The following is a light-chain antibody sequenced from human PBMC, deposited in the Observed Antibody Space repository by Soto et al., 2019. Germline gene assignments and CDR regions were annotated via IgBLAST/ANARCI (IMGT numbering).Light chain of an antibody. CDR2: DAL. CDR3: QQRASWPPFT. V-gene: IGKV3-11*01. J-gene: IGKJ4*01. Sequence: EVVLTQSPATLSLSPGESATLSCRASLSIGTSLAWYQHRPGQPPRLLIYDALNRATGIPARFSGGGSGTDFTLTIPSLEPEDFAVYYCQQRASWPPFTFGGGTKVDIK. CDR1: LSIGTS.